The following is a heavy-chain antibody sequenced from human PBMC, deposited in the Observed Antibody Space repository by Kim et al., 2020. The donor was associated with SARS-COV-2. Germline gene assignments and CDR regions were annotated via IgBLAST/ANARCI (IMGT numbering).Heavy chain of an antibody. CDR2: IWYDGSNK. V-gene: IGHV3-33*01. CDR1: GFTFSSYG. D-gene: IGHD5-12*01. J-gene: IGHJ6*02. Sequence: GGSLRLSCAASGFTFSSYGMHWVRQAPGKGLEWVAVIWYDGSNKYYADSVKGRFTISRDNSKNTLYLQMNSLRAEDTAVYYCARDQEDIVATTYGMDVWGQGTTVTVSS. CDR3: ARDQEDIVATTYGMDV.